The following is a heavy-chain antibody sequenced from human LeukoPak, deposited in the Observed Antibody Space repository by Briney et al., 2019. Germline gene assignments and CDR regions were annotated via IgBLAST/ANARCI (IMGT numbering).Heavy chain of an antibody. V-gene: IGHV4-59*02. D-gene: IGHD1-26*01. CDR1: GGSVNNYY. Sequence: SETLSLTCTVSGGSVNNYYWSWIRQPPGKGLDWIGYIYRGSTNYNPSLKSRVTISVDTSNNQFSLKVSSVTAADTAVYYCARSSGAYRSFDYWGQGTLVPVSS. J-gene: IGHJ4*02. CDR2: IYRGST. CDR3: ARSSGAYRSFDY.